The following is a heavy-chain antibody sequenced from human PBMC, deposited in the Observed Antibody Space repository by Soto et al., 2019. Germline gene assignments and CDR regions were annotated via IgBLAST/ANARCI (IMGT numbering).Heavy chain of an antibody. CDR1: GGSFSGYY. J-gene: IGHJ4*02. V-gene: IGHV4-34*01. CDR3: ARGGYYDYIWGSYRDYYFDY. CDR2: INHSGST. Sequence: SETLSLTCAVYGGSFSGYYWSWIRQPPGKGLEWIGEINHSGSTNYNPSLKSRVTISVDTSKNQFSLKLSSVTAADTAVYYCARGGYYDYIWGSYRDYYFDYWGQGTLVTVSS. D-gene: IGHD3-16*02.